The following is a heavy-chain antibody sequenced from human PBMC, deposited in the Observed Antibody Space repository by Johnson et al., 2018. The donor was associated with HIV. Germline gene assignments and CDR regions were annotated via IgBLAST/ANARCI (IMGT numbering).Heavy chain of an antibody. Sequence: VQLVESGGGLVQPGGSLRLSCAASGFTFSSYWMTWVRQAPGKGLEWVANIKQDGSEKYYVDSVKGRFTISRDNAKNSLYMQMNSLRAEDTAVYYCARAGRITMIVVALGAFDIWAKGQWSPSLQ. CDR2: IKQDGSEK. CDR1: GFTFSSYW. J-gene: IGHJ3*02. CDR3: ARAGRITMIVVALGAFDI. D-gene: IGHD3-22*01. V-gene: IGHV3-7*01.